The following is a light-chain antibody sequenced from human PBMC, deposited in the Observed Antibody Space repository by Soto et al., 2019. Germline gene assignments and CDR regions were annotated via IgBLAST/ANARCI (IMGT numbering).Light chain of an antibody. V-gene: IGKV3-11*01. CDR2: DTS. J-gene: IGKJ4*01. CDR1: QSVISY. CDR3: QQRSAWPLT. Sequence: EIVLTQSPATLSLSPGERATLSCRASQSVISYLAWYQQKPGQAPRLLIYDTSNRAGGVPARFSGSGSATDFTLTINSLEPEDFAVYYCQQRSAWPLTFGGGTKVEIK.